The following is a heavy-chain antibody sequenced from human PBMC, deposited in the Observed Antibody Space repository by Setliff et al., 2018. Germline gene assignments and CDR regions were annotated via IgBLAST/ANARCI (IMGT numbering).Heavy chain of an antibody. D-gene: IGHD3-10*01. Sequence: ASVKVSCKASGYTFTGYGVSWVRQAPGQGLEWVGWISPYNGNTYYAPKFQGRFIMTADTSTTTAYVELRSLRSDDTAIYYCSGLVRFCTTTACQRLSGDDYWGQGTLVTVSS. CDR1: GYTFTGYG. CDR2: ISPYNGNT. V-gene: IGHV1-18*01. CDR3: SGLVRFCTTTACQRLSGDDY. J-gene: IGHJ4*02.